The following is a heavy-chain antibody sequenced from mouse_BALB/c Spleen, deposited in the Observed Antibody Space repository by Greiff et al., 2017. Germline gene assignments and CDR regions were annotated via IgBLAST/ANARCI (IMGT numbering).Heavy chain of an antibody. CDR2: IYPGGGYT. CDR3: ARRGGNRYFDY. V-gene: IGHV1-63*02. J-gene: IGHJ2*01. Sequence: QVQLQQSGAELVRPGTSVKISCKASGYTFNNYWLGWVKQRPGHGLEWIGDIYPGGGYTNYNEKFKGKATLTADTSSSTAYMQLSSLTSEDSAVYFCARRGGNRYFDYWGQGTTLTVSS. CDR1: GYTFNNYW. D-gene: IGHD2-1*01.